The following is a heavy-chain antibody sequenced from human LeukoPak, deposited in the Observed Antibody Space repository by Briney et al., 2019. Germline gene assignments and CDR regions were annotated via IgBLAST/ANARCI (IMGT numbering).Heavy chain of an antibody. V-gene: IGHV4-30-2*01. D-gene: IGHD3-9*01. J-gene: IGHJ4*02. CDR3: ARGNDILTRSGRIFDY. CDR1: GGSISSSGYS. Sequence: SETLALTCVVSGGSISSSGYSWSWIRQPPGEGLECIGYMFQSGGTYYNPSLKSGVTISVDRSKNQFSLKMSSVTAADTAVYYCARGNDILTRSGRIFDYWGQGTQATVSS. CDR2: MFQSGGT.